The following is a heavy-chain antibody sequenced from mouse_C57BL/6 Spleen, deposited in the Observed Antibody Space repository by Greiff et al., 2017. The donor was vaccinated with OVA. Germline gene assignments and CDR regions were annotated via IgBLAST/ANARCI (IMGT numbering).Heavy chain of an antibody. CDR2: IRNKANGSKT. J-gene: IGHJ2*01. V-gene: IGHV7-3*01. Sequence: EVKLVESGGGLVQPGGSLSLSCAASGFTFTDSYMSWVRQPPGKALEWLGFIRNKANGSKTESSASGKGRFTISRANSQNILYLQMHALRAEDSATYYCARLANWALDYWGQGTTLTVSS. CDR1: GFTFTDSY. CDR3: ARLANWALDY. D-gene: IGHD4-1*01.